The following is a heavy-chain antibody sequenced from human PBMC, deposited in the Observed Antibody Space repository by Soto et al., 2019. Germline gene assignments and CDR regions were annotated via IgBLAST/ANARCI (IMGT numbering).Heavy chain of an antibody. CDR1: GYSFTTYW. V-gene: IGHV5-51*01. J-gene: IGHJ6*02. CDR3: ARVPDSSLGTMDV. Sequence: ESLKISCKGSGYSFTTYWIGWVRQLPGQGLEWMGVMFPGDSDTIYSPSFQGQVTMSADPSTNTAYLEWSSLKAADSAMYYCARVPDSSLGTMDVWGQGTTVTLSS. D-gene: IGHD6-19*01. CDR2: MFPGDSDT.